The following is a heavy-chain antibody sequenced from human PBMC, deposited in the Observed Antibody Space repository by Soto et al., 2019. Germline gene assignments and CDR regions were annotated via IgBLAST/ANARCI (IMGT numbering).Heavy chain of an antibody. V-gene: IGHV4-39*01. CDR1: GGSISSSSYY. CDR3: ARQTGGYSGYDFYY. CDR2: INYSGST. D-gene: IGHD5-12*01. J-gene: IGHJ4*02. Sequence: SETLSLTCTASGGSISSSSYYWGWIRQPPGKGLEWIGSINYSGSTYYNPSLKSRVTISVDTSKNQFSLKLSSVTAADTAVYYCARQTGGYSGYDFYYWGQGTLVTVSS.